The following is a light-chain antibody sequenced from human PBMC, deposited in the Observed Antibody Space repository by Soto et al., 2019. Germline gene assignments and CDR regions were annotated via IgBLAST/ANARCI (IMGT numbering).Light chain of an antibody. CDR3: TSWTTSTTMI. V-gene: IGLV2-14*03. CDR2: DVN. Sequence: QSALTQPASVSGSPGQSITISCTGTSSDIGAYNYVSWYQQHPGKAPKLMIYDVNIRPSGVSNRFSGSKSGNTASLTISGLQAEDEADYYCTSWTTSTTMIFGGGTNVTVL. CDR1: SSDIGAYNY. J-gene: IGLJ2*01.